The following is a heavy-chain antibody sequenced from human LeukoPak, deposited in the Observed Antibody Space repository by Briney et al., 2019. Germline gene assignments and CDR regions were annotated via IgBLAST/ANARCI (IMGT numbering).Heavy chain of an antibody. CDR3: ARGGTGTTASFDY. D-gene: IGHD1-1*01. CDR1: GGSISSGDYY. V-gene: IGHV4-31*03. J-gene: IGHJ4*02. Sequence: SQTLSLTCTVSGGSISSGDYYWSWIRQHPGKGLEWIGYIYYSGSTYYNPSLKSRVTISVDTSKNQFSLKLSSVTAADTAVYYCARGGTGTTASFDYWGQGTLVTVSS. CDR2: IYYSGST.